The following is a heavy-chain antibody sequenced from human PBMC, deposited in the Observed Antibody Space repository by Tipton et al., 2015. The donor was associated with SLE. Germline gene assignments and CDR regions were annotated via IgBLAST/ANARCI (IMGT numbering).Heavy chain of an antibody. CDR1: GGSMITYY. CDR2: ISYSGST. V-gene: IGHV4-59*01. Sequence: TLSLTCSVSGGSMITYYWSWVRQPPGKGLEWIGYISYSGSTNYNPSLKSRVTISDDTSKTQFSLKLSSVSAADTAVYYCARWVSGYADYWGQGTLVIVSS. J-gene: IGHJ4*02. CDR3: ARWVSGYADY. D-gene: IGHD5-12*01.